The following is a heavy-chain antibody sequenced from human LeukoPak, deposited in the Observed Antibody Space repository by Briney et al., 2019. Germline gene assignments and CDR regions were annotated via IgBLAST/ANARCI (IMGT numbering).Heavy chain of an antibody. CDR3: ARSGIVGSKLVFDY. D-gene: IGHD1-26*01. CDR2: IKADGSEK. V-gene: IGHV3-7*02. CDR1: GFSFSGHW. Sequence: GGSLRLSCAASGFSFSGHWMNWVRQPPGKGLEWVANIKADGSEKYYVDSVKGRFTISRDDAKRTVDLQMNSLRAEDTAVYYCARSGIVGSKLVFDYWGQGTLVTVSS. J-gene: IGHJ4*02.